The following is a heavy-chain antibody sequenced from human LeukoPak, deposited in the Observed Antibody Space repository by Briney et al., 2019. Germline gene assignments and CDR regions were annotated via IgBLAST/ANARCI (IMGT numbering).Heavy chain of an antibody. CDR1: GYSFTNYD. J-gene: IGHJ6*03. CDR3: ARAGRSSSFFNYHYYYLDV. V-gene: IGHV1-8*01. D-gene: IGHD6-6*01. Sequence: ASVKVSCKAFGYSFTNYDINWVRQATGQGLEWMGWMNPNCGNTGYAQKFQGRVTITRITYISKAYMEPSSLRSEGSAVYYCARAGRSSSFFNYHYYYLDVWGEGTTVTVSS. CDR2: MNPNCGNT.